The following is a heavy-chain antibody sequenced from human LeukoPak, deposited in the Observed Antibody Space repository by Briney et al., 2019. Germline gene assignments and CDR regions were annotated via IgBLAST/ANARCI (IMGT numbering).Heavy chain of an antibody. D-gene: IGHD2-15*01. V-gene: IGHV3-23*01. CDR3: AKGYCSGVTCYPSQYFDY. Sequence: PGGSLRLSCAASGFTFSSYAMSWVRQAPGKGLEWVSTISGSGDSTYYADSVKGRFTISRDNSKNTLYLQMNSLRAEDTAVYYCAKGYCSGVTCYPSQYFDYWGQGTLVTVSS. CDR1: GFTFSSYA. CDR2: ISGSGDST. J-gene: IGHJ4*02.